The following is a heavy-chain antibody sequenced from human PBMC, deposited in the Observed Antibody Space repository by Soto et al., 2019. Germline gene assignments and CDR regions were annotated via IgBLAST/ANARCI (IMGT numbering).Heavy chain of an antibody. CDR3: AREASGYDF. J-gene: IGHJ1*01. D-gene: IGHD5-12*01. CDR2: IIPVFGRP. V-gene: IGHV1-69*13. Sequence: SVKVSCKAFGGTFSSFGISWVRQAPGQGLEWMGGIIPVFGRPNYAQRFRGRLTITADESTNTSYMELIDLTSEDTAVYYCAREASGYDFWGQGTQVTVS. CDR1: GGTFSSFG.